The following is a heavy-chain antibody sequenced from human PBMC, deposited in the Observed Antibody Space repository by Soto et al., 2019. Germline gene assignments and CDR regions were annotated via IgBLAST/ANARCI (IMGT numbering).Heavy chain of an antibody. J-gene: IGHJ5*02. Sequence: PLSLTGTVSGGCISSGGYDWSWIRPRPGKGLEWIGYIYYSGSTYYNPSLKSRVTISVDASKNQFSLKLSSVTAADTAVYYCARLVIAVAGNEVDPWGQGTLVTVSS. CDR3: ARLVIAVAGNEVDP. D-gene: IGHD6-19*01. V-gene: IGHV4-31*03. CDR1: GGCISSGGYD. CDR2: IYYSGST.